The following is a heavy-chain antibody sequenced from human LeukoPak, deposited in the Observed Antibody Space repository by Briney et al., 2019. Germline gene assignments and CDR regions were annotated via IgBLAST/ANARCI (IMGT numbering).Heavy chain of an antibody. V-gene: IGHV4-59*01. D-gene: IGHD3-3*01. J-gene: IGHJ6*03. CDR3: ARAYYDFWSGSYYHYMDV. CDR1: GGSISSYY. CDR2: INYSGST. Sequence: SETLSLTCTVSGGSISSYYWSWIRQPPGKGLEWIGYINYSGSTNYNPSLKSRVTISVDTSKNQFSLKLSSVTAADTAVYYCARAYYDFWSGSYYHYMDVWGKGTTVTVSS.